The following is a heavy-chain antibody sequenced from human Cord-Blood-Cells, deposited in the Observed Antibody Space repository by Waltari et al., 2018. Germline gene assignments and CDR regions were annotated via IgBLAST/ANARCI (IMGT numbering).Heavy chain of an antibody. J-gene: IGHJ4*02. CDR3: ARVRYYDSSGYYYYFDY. CDR1: GGTFSSYA. D-gene: IGHD3-22*01. CDR2: IIPIFGTA. V-gene: IGHV1-69*01. Sequence: QVQLVQSGAEVKKPGSSVKVSCKASGGTFSSYAISWVRQAPGQGLEWMGGIIPIFGTANYAQKFQGRVTITAEESTSTAYMELSSLRSEDTAVYYCARVRYYDSSGYYYYFDYWGQGTLVTVSS.